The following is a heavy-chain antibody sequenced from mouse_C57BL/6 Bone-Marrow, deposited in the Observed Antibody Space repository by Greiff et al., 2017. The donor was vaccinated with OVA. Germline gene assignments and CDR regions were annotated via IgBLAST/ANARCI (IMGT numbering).Heavy chain of an antibody. Sequence: EVKVEESGGGLVKPGGSLKLSCAASGFTLSSYAMSWVRQTPEKRLEWVATISDGGSYTYYPDNVKGRFTISRDNAKNNLYLQMSHLKSEDTAMYYCAGGPYRGYFDVWGTGTTVTVSS. D-gene: IGHD2-12*01. V-gene: IGHV5-4*03. CDR3: AGGPYRGYFDV. CDR2: ISDGGSYT. J-gene: IGHJ1*03. CDR1: GFTLSSYA.